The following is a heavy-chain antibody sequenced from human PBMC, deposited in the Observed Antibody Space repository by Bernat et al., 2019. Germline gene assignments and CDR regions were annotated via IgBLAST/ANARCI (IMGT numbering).Heavy chain of an antibody. CDR1: GFTFSDYY. Sequence: QVQLVESGGGLVKPGGSLRLSCAASGFTFSDYYMSWIRQAPGKGLEWVSYISSSSSYTNYADAVKGPFTISRDNAKNSLYLQMNSLRAEDTAVYYCARVSMGIAVETYNWFDPWGQGTLVTVSS. J-gene: IGHJ5*02. D-gene: IGHD6-19*01. V-gene: IGHV3-11*06. CDR3: ARVSMGIAVETYNWFDP. CDR2: ISSSSSYT.